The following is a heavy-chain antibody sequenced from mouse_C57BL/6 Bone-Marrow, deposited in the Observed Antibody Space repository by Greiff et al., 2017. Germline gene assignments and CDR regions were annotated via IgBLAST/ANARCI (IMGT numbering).Heavy chain of an antibody. CDR2: IYPRDGST. V-gene: IGHV1-85*01. D-gene: IGHD1-1*01. Sequence: QVQLQQSGPELVTPGASVKLSCKASGYTFTSYDINWVKQRPGQGLEWIGWIYPRDGSTKYNEKFKGKATLTVDTSSSTAYMELHSLTSEDSAVYFCARDYGSSYGCFDVWGTGTTVTVSA. CDR3: ARDYGSSYGCFDV. CDR1: GYTFTSYD. J-gene: IGHJ1*03.